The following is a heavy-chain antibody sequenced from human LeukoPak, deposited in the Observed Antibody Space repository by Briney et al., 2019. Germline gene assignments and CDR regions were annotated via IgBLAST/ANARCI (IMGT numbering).Heavy chain of an antibody. CDR3: ARDLYAAYCGGDCYPSDAFDV. J-gene: IGHJ3*01. D-gene: IGHD2-21*02. CDR1: GFSISDYY. CDR2: ITNSGITR. V-gene: IGHV3-11*04. Sequence: GGSLRLSCAASGFSISDYYMSWIRQAPGKGLEWVSYITNSGITRDYTDSVKGQFTISRDNAKNSLYLQMNSLRAEDTAVYYCARDLYAAYCGGDCYPSDAFDVWGQGTVVTVSS.